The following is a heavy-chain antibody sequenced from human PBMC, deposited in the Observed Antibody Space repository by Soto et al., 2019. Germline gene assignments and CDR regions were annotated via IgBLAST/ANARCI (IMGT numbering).Heavy chain of an antibody. Sequence: ASVKVSCKVSGYTLTELSMHWVRQAPGKGLEWMGGFDPEDGETIYVQKFQGRVTMTEDTSTDTAYMELSSLRSEDTAVYYCATLQNYYDSSGYYYAPFDYWGQGTLVTVSS. CDR1: GYTLTELS. CDR3: ATLQNYYDSSGYYYAPFDY. J-gene: IGHJ4*02. CDR2: FDPEDGET. V-gene: IGHV1-24*01. D-gene: IGHD3-22*01.